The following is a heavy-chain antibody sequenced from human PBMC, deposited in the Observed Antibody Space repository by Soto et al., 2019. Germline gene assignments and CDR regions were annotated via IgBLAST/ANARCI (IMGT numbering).Heavy chain of an antibody. D-gene: IGHD3-10*01. V-gene: IGHV4-34*01. Sequence: SETLSLTCAVYCGSFSGYYWSWIRQPPGKGLEWIGEINHSGSTNYNPSLKSRVTISVDTSKNQFSLKLSSVTAADTAVYYCARGRRLITMVRGVIQSWFDPWGQGTLVTVSS. CDR2: INHSGST. CDR3: ARGRRLITMVRGVIQSWFDP. J-gene: IGHJ5*02. CDR1: CGSFSGYY.